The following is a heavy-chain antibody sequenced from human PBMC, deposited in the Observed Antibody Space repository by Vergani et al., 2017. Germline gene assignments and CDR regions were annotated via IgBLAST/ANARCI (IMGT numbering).Heavy chain of an antibody. D-gene: IGHD4-23*01. V-gene: IGHV3-33*01. CDR3: ARGLPAQKVVTPDAYYFDY. Sequence: QVQLVESGGGVVQPGRSLRLSCAASGFTFSSYGMHWVRQAPGKGLEWVAVIWYDGSNKYYADSVKGRFTISRDNSKNTLYLQMNSLRAEDTAVYYCARGLPAQKVVTPDAYYFDYWGQGTLVTVSS. J-gene: IGHJ4*02. CDR1: GFTFSSYG. CDR2: IWYDGSNK.